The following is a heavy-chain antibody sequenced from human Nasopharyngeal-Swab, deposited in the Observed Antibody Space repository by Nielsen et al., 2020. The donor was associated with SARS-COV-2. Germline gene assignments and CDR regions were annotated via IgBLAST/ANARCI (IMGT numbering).Heavy chain of an antibody. Sequence: GESLKISCAASGFTFSSYWMHWVRQAPGKGLVWVSRINSDGSSTSYADSVKGRFTISRDNAKNTLYLQMNSLRAEDTAVYYCARGGLCGGFDYWGQGTLVTVSS. CDR1: GFTFSSYW. CDR3: ARGGLCGGFDY. V-gene: IGHV3-74*01. J-gene: IGHJ4*02. CDR2: INSDGSST. D-gene: IGHD4/OR15-4a*01.